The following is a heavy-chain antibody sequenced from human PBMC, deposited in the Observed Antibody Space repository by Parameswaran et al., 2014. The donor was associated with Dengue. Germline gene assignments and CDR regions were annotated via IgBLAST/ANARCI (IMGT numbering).Heavy chain of an antibody. V-gene: IGHV4-31*02. Sequence: PGKGLEWIGYIYYSGSTYYNPSLKSRVTISVDTSKNQFSLKLSSVTAADTAVYYCARDGLRYGGGGSSNWFDPWGQGTLVTVSS. D-gene: IGHD4-23*01. CDR2: IYYSGST. J-gene: IGHJ5*02. CDR3: ARDGLRYGGGGSSNWFDP.